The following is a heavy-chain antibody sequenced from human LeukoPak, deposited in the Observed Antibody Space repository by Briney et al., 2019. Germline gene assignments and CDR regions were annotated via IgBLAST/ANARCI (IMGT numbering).Heavy chain of an antibody. CDR3: ARVVPLRLLWFGELLSGFDP. V-gene: IGHV4-59*01. Sequence: SETLSLTCTVSGGSISSYYWSWIRQPPGKGLEWIGYIYYSGSTNYNPSLKSRVTISVDTSKNQFSLKLSSVTAADTAVYYCARVVPLRLLWFGELLSGFDPWAREPWSPSPQ. CDR2: IYYSGST. D-gene: IGHD3-10*01. CDR1: GGSISSYY. J-gene: IGHJ5*02.